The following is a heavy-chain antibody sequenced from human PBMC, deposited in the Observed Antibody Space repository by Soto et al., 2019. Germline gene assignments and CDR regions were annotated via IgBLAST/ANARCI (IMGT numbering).Heavy chain of an antibody. CDR3: AAFPDSSSGPHFDY. D-gene: IGHD6-6*01. V-gene: IGHV1-58*02. CDR1: GFTFTSSA. J-gene: IGHJ4*02. Sequence: GASVKVSCKASGFTFTSSAMQWVRQARGQRLEWIGWIVVGSGNTNYAQKFQERVTITRDMSTSTAYMELSSLRSEDTAVYYCAAFPDSSSGPHFDYWGQGTLVTVSS. CDR2: IVVGSGNT.